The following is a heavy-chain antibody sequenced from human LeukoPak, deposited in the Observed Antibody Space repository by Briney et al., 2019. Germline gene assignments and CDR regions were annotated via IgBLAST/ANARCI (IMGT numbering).Heavy chain of an antibody. V-gene: IGHV4-34*01. CDR1: GGSFSGYY. J-gene: IGHJ4*02. D-gene: IGHD3-10*01. CDR2: INHSGST. Sequence: PSETLSLTCAVYGGSFSGYYWSWIRQPPGKGLEWIGEINHSGSTNYNPSLKSRVTISVDTSKNQFSLKLSSVTAADTAVYYCARGPMVDYWGQETLVTVSS. CDR3: ARGPMVDY.